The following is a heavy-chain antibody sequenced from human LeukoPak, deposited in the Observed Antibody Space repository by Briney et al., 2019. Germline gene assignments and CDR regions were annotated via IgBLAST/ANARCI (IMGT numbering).Heavy chain of an antibody. CDR1: GGSIGSSSYY. CDR2: IYYSGST. CDR3: ARHEEGYSYLYYFDY. J-gene: IGHJ4*02. D-gene: IGHD5-18*01. Sequence: SETLSLTCTVSGGSIGSSSYYWGWIRQPPGKGLEWIGSIYYSGSTYYNPSLKSRVTISVDTSKNQFSLKLSSVTAADTAVYYCARHEEGYSYLYYFDYWGQGTLVTVSS. V-gene: IGHV4-39*01.